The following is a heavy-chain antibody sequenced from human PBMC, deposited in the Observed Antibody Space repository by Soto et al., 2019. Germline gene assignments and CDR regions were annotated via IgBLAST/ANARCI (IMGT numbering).Heavy chain of an antibody. D-gene: IGHD2-15*01. CDR3: ARRRRFCSGNSCYSIWFDR. J-gene: IGHJ5*02. CDR1: GFSLSTSGVG. Sequence: QITLKESGPTLVKPTQTLTLTCTFSGFSLSTSGVGVGWIRQPPGKALEWLALIYWDDDKRYSPSLKSRLTITRDTSTNQVVLTMTDMDPVDTATYYCARRRRFCSGNSCYSIWFDRWGQGTLVTVCS. CDR2: IYWDDDK. V-gene: IGHV2-5*02.